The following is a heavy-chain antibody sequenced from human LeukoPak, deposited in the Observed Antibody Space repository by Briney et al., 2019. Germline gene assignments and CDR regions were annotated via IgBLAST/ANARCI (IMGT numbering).Heavy chain of an antibody. CDR1: GGSFSGYY. CDR2: INHSGST. V-gene: IGHV4-34*01. CDR3: AVRRAYYYDSSGYYRN. Sequence: PSETLSLTCAVYGGSFSGYYWSWIRQPPGKGLEWIGEINHSGSTNYNPSLKSRVTISVDTSKNQFSLKLSSVTAADTAVYYCAVRRAYYYDSSGYYRNWGQGTLVTVSS. J-gene: IGHJ4*02. D-gene: IGHD3-22*01.